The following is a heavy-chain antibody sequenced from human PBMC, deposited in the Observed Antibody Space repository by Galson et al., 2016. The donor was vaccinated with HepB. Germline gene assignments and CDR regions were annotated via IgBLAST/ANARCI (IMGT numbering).Heavy chain of an antibody. CDR3: ARVCRRGSTSCYLYYYGMDV. Sequence: SLRLSCAASGFTFSSYSMNWVRQAPGKGLEWVSYISSSSSTIPYPDSVKGRFTISRDNAKNSLSLQMNSLRDEDTAVYYCARVCRRGSTSCYLYYYGMDVWGQGTTVTVSS. CDR2: ISSSSSTI. CDR1: GFTFSSYS. D-gene: IGHD2-2*01. V-gene: IGHV3-48*02. J-gene: IGHJ6*02.